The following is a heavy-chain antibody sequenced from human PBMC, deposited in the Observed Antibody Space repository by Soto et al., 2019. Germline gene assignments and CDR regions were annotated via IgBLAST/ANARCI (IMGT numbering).Heavy chain of an antibody. CDR2: IKSRTDGGTT. Sequence: GGSLGLSCAASGDTFSNAGMSGVRQAPGKGLEWVGRIKSRTDGGTTDYAAPVKGRFTISRDDSKNTLYLQMNSLKTEDTAVYYCTTQILVVVAATPVYWGQGTLVTVSS. V-gene: IGHV3-15*01. J-gene: IGHJ4*02. CDR3: TTQILVVVAATPVY. CDR1: GDTFSNAG. D-gene: IGHD2-15*01.